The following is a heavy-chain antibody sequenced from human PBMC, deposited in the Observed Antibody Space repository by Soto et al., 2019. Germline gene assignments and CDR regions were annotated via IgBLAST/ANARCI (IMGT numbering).Heavy chain of an antibody. Sequence: SETLSLTCTVSGGSISSSSYYWGWIRQPPGKGLEWIGSIYYSGSTYYNPSLKSRVTISVDTSKNQFSLKLSSVTAADTAVYYYSTTESGEFTLLDRFDYWGQGTLVTVSS. CDR3: STTESGEFTLLDRFDY. CDR2: IYYSGST. J-gene: IGHJ4*02. CDR1: GGSISSSSYY. D-gene: IGHD3-10*01. V-gene: IGHV4-39*01.